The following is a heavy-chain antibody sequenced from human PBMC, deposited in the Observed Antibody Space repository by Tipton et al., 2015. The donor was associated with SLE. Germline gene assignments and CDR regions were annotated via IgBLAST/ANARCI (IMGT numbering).Heavy chain of an antibody. CDR3: ARESQLLFDY. J-gene: IGHJ4*02. V-gene: IGHV4-59*11. D-gene: IGHD2-2*01. CDR2: IYYSGST. Sequence: LRLSCTVSGGSISSHYWSWIRQPPGKGLEWIGYIYYSGSTNYNPSLKSRVTISVDTSKNQFSLKLSSVTAADTAVYYRARESQLLFDYWGQGTLVTVSS. CDR1: GGSISSHY.